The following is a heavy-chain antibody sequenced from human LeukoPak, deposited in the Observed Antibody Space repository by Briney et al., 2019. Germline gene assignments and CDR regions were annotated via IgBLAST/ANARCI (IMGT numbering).Heavy chain of an antibody. Sequence: GGSLRLSCAASGFTFSSYVMHWVRQAPGKGLEWVAFIRYDGITKYYADSVKGRFTISRDNSKNTLYLQMNSLRPEDTAVYYCAKTGSRGGTFRPSYYYYYMDVWGEGTTVTISS. V-gene: IGHV3-30*02. CDR2: IRYDGITK. CDR3: AKTGSRGGTFRPSYYYYYMDV. J-gene: IGHJ6*03. D-gene: IGHD3-9*01. CDR1: GFTFSSYV.